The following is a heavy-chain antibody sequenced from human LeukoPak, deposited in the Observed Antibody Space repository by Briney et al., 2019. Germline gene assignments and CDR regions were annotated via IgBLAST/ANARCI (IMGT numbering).Heavy chain of an antibody. D-gene: IGHD6-13*01. CDR2: ISAYNGNT. CDR1: GYTFTSYG. Sequence: ASVKVSCKASGYTFTSYGISWVRQAPGQGLEWMGWISAYNGNTNYAQKLQGRVTMTTDTSTSTAYMELRSLRSDDTAVYYCARDFPSSPGYSSSWPFDYWGQGALVTVSS. CDR3: ARDFPSSPGYSSSWPFDY. J-gene: IGHJ4*02. V-gene: IGHV1-18*01.